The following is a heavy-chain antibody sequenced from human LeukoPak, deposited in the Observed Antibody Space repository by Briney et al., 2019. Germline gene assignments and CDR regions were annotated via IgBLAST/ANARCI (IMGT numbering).Heavy chain of an antibody. CDR1: GGSIRSSDDY. CDR3: ARRGSSGFLYYFDY. V-gene: IGHV4-39*01. J-gene: IGHJ4*02. CDR2: IHYGGIT. Sequence: PSETLSLTCTVFGGSIRSSDDYWGWIRQPPGKGLEWIGSIHYGGITYYNPSLKSRVTISVDTSKNQFSLKLSSVIAADTAVYYCARRGSSGFLYYFDYWGQGILVTVSS. D-gene: IGHD6-19*01.